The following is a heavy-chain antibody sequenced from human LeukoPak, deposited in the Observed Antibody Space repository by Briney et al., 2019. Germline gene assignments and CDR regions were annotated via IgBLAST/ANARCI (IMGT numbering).Heavy chain of an antibody. CDR1: GFTFSSYG. CDR2: IWYDGSNE. Sequence: GRSLRLFCAASGFTFSSYGMHWVRQAPGKGLEWVAVIWYDGSNEYYADPVKGRFTISRDNSKNTLYLQMNSLRAEDTAVYYCARTRLASNWFDPWGQGTLVTVSS. CDR3: ARTRLASNWFDP. D-gene: IGHD6-19*01. J-gene: IGHJ5*02. V-gene: IGHV3-33*01.